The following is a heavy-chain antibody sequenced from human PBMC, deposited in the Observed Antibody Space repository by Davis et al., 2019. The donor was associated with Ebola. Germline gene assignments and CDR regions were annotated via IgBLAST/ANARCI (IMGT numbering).Heavy chain of an antibody. CDR2: IGTAGDT. CDR1: GFTFSNYA. CDR3: ARDGAPPYSYGYYYYYGMDV. D-gene: IGHD5-18*01. V-gene: IGHV3-13*01. J-gene: IGHJ6*02. Sequence: GESLKISCAASGFTFSNYAMHWVRQATGKGLEWVSAIGTAGDTYYPGSVKGRFTISRENAMIPLYLQMDSLRAEDTAVYYCARDGAPPYSYGYYYYYGMDVWGQGTTVTVSS.